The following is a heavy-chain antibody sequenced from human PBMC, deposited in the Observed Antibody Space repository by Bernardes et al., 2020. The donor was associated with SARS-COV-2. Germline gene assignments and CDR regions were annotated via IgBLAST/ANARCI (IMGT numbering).Heavy chain of an antibody. J-gene: IGHJ6*02. CDR1: GYTFHNYG. CDR3: ARVDYDLWSGYSNRTQGYYYYGMDV. D-gene: IGHD3-3*01. V-gene: IGHV1-18*01. CDR2: ISAYNGNT. Sequence: AGVKVPRKASGYTFHNYGIIWVRQAPGQGLEWMGWISAYNGNTNYAQKLQGRVTMTTDTSTSTAYMALRSLRSDDTAVYYCARVDYDLWSGYSNRTQGYYYYGMDVSGQGTTVTVSS.